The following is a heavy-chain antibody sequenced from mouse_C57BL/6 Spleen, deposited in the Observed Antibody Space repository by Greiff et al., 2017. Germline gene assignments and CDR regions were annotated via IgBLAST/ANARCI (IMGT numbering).Heavy chain of an antibody. Sequence: EVQGVESGPELVKPGASVKISCKASGYSFTGYYMNWVKQSPEKSLEWIGEINPSTGGTTYNQKFKAKATLTVDKSSSTSYMQLKSLTSENSAVYYCARSGRLRRLGFAYWGQGTLVTVSA. CDR3: ARSGRLRRLGFAY. CDR1: GYSFTGYY. J-gene: IGHJ3*01. V-gene: IGHV1-42*01. D-gene: IGHD2-4*01. CDR2: INPSTGGT.